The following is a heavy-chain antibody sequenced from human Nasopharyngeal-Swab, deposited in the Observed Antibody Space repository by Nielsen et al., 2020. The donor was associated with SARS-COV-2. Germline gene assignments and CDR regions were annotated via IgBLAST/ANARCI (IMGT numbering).Heavy chain of an antibody. CDR2: IIPIFGTA. D-gene: IGHD3-10*01. V-gene: IGHV1-69*13. CDR3: AKDNGVRWFGGGDFDY. Sequence: SVKVSCKASGGTFSSYAISWVRQDPGQGLEWMGGIIPIFGTANYAQKFQGRVTITADESTSTAYMELSSLRSEDTAVYYCAKDNGVRWFGGGDFDYWGQGTLVTVSS. J-gene: IGHJ4*02. CDR1: GGTFSSYA.